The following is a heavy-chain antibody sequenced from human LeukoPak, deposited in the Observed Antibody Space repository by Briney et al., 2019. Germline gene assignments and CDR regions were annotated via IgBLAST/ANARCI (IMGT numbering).Heavy chain of an antibody. V-gene: IGHV1-69*04. CDR1: GGTFSSYA. D-gene: IGHD1-7*01. Sequence: SVKVSCKASGGTFSSYAISWVRQAPGQGLEWMGRIIPILGIANYAQKFQGRVTITADKSTSTAYMELSSLRSEDTAVYYRARPITGTSVDYYGMDVWGQGTTVTVSS. CDR2: IIPILGIA. CDR3: ARPITGTSVDYYGMDV. J-gene: IGHJ6*02.